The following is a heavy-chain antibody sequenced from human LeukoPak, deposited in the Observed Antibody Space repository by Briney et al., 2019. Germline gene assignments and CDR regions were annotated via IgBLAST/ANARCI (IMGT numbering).Heavy chain of an antibody. CDR3: ARVRGDYPYYFDY. J-gene: IGHJ4*02. V-gene: IGHV3-53*01. Sequence: GGSLRLSCAASGFTDSSNYMSWVRQAPGKGLEWGSVIYSGGSTYYADSVKGRFTITRDNSKNTLYLQMNSLRAEDTAVYYCARVRGDYPYYFDYWGQGTLVTVSS. D-gene: IGHD4-17*01. CDR2: IYSGGST. CDR1: GFTDSSNY.